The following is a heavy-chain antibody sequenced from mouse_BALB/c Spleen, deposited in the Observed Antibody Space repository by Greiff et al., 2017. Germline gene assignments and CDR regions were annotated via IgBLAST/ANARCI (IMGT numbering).Heavy chain of an antibody. J-gene: IGHJ2*01. V-gene: IGHV3-2*02. CDR1: GYSITSDYA. D-gene: IGHD1-1*01. Sequence: EVKLMESGPGLVKPSQSLSLTCTVTGYSITSDYAWNWIRQFPGNKLEWMGYISYSGSTSYNPSLKSRISITRDTSKNQFFLQLNSVTTEDTATYYCARDGNYYGSSYPYYFDYWGQGTTLTVSS. CDR2: ISYSGST. CDR3: ARDGNYYGSSYPYYFDY.